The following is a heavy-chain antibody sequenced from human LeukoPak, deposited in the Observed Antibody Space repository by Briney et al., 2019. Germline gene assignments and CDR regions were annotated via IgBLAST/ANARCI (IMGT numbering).Heavy chain of an antibody. CDR2: IYTSGST. D-gene: IGHD2-21*02. V-gene: IGHV4-4*07. CDR3: ARDKNVGDFEPTTAFDI. Sequence: PSETLSHTCTVSGGSISSYYWSWIRQPAGKGLEWIGRIYTSGSTNYNPSLKSRVTMSVDTSKNQFSLKLSSVTAADTAVYYCARDKNVGDFEPTTAFDIWGQGTMVTVSS. CDR1: GGSISSYY. J-gene: IGHJ3*02.